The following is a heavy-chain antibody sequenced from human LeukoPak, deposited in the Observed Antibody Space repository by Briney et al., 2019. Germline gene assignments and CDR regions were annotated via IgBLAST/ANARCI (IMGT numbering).Heavy chain of an antibody. CDR2: IYYSGST. D-gene: IGHD4-23*01. CDR3: ARATMFYGGRDAFDI. V-gene: IGHV4-59*01. J-gene: IGHJ3*02. CDR1: GGSISSYY. Sequence: SETLSLTCTVSGGSISSYYWSWIRQPPGKGLEWIGYIYYSGSTNYNPSLKSRATISVDTSKNQFSLKLSSVTAADTAVYYCARATMFYGGRDAFDIWGQGTMVTVSS.